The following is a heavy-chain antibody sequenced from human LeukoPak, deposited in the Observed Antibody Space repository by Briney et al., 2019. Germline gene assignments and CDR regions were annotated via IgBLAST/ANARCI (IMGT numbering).Heavy chain of an antibody. CDR1: GGSISSYY. D-gene: IGHD5-18*01. V-gene: IGHV4-59*12. J-gene: IGHJ4*02. CDR2: IYYSGST. CDR3: ARGPKLRHSYGLRPPFDY. Sequence: KPSETLSLTCTVSGGSISSYYWSWIRQPPGKGLEWIGYIYYSGSTNYNPSLKSRVTISVDTSKNQFSLKLSSVTAADTAVYYCARGPKLRHSYGLRPPFDYWGQGTLVTVSS.